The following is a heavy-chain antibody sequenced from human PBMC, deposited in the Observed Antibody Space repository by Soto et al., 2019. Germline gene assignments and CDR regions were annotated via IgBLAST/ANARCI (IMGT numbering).Heavy chain of an antibody. CDR3: ARGTPEYFDTPHPQNDY. V-gene: IGHV1-18*01. D-gene: IGHD3-9*01. J-gene: IGHJ4*02. Sequence: QVQLVQSGAEVKKPGASVKVSCKASGYTFTSYGISWVRQAPGQGLEWMGWISAYNGNTNYAQKLQGRVTMTTDTSTSTAYMELRSLRSDATAVYYCARGTPEYFDTPHPQNDYWGQGTLVTVSS. CDR1: GYTFTSYG. CDR2: ISAYNGNT.